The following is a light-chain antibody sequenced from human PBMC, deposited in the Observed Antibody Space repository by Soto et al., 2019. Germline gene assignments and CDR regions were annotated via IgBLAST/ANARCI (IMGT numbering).Light chain of an antibody. CDR3: QQYGSSPLVT. V-gene: IGKV3-20*01. CDR1: QSVSSSY. Sequence: EIVLTQSPGTLSLSPGERATLSCRASQSVSSSYLAWYQQKPGQAPRLLIYGASSRATGIPDRFSGSGSGTAFTLTISRLAPEDFSVYYCQQYGSSPLVTFGQGTRLEIK. CDR2: GAS. J-gene: IGKJ5*01.